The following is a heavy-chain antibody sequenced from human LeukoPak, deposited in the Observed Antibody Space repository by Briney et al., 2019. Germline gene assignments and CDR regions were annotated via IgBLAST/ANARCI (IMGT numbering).Heavy chain of an antibody. J-gene: IGHJ6*02. V-gene: IGHV4-4*02. Sequence: PSGTLSLTCAVSGGSISSSNWWSWVRQPPGKGLEWIGEIYHSGSTNYNPSLKSRVTISVDKSKNQFSLKLSSVTAADTAVYYCARGNDFSYYYYGMDVWGQGTTATVSS. CDR1: GGSISSSNW. D-gene: IGHD3-3*01. CDR3: ARGNDFSYYYYGMDV. CDR2: IYHSGST.